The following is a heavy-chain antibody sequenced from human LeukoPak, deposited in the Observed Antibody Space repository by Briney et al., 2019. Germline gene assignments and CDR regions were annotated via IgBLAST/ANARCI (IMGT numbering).Heavy chain of an antibody. Sequence: SETLSLTCTVSGGSISNYYWSWIRQPPGKGLEWIGYIYYSGSTNYNPSLKSRVTISVDTSKNQFSLKLSSVTAADTAVYYCASTMVRGGIIPTQIAFDIWGQGTMVTVSS. D-gene: IGHD3-10*01. V-gene: IGHV4-59*01. CDR2: IYYSGST. CDR3: ASTMVRGGIIPTQIAFDI. J-gene: IGHJ3*02. CDR1: GGSISNYY.